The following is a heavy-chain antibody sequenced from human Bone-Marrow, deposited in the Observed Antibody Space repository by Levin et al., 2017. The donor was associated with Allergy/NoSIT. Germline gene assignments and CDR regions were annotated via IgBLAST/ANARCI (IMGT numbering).Heavy chain of an antibody. Sequence: PGGSLRLSCAASGFTFSSYWMSWVRQAPGKGLEWVANIKQDGSEKYYVDSVKGRFTISRDNAKNSLYLQMNSLRAEDTAVYYCARDRSGIAAAGMGFDYWGQGTLVTVSS. J-gene: IGHJ4*02. D-gene: IGHD6-13*01. CDR1: GFTFSSYW. CDR3: ARDRSGIAAAGMGFDY. CDR2: IKQDGSEK. V-gene: IGHV3-7*04.